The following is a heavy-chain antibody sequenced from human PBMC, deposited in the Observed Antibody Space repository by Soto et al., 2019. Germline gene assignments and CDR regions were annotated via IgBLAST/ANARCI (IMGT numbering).Heavy chain of an antibody. CDR3: AKDPWQQINGFDY. J-gene: IGHJ4*02. Sequence: GGSLRLSCAASGFTFDDYAMHWVRQAPGKGLEWVSGISWNSGSIGYADSVKGRFTISRDNAKNSLYLQMNSLRAEDTALYYCAKDPWQQINGFDYWGQGTLVTVSS. CDR2: ISWNSGSI. CDR1: GFTFDDYA. V-gene: IGHV3-9*01. D-gene: IGHD6-13*01.